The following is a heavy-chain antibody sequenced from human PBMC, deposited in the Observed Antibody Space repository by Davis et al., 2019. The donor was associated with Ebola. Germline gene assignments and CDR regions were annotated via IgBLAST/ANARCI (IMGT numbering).Heavy chain of an antibody. Sequence: AASVKVSCKASGGTFSSYAISWVRQAPGQGLEWMGGIIPIFGTANYAQKFQGRVTMTTDTSTSTAYMEVGSLKSDDTAVYFCANSLAVADSSWGQGTLVTVSS. CDR1: GGTFSSYA. CDR3: ANSLAVADSS. J-gene: IGHJ5*02. CDR2: IIPIFGTA. D-gene: IGHD6-19*01. V-gene: IGHV1-69*05.